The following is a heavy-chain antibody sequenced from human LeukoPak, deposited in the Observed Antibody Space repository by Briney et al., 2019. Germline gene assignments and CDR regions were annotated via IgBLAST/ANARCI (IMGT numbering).Heavy chain of an antibody. CDR2: IWYDGSDK. Sequence: GGSLRLSCAASGFTFSSYGMHWVRQAPGKGLEWVAVIWYDGSDKYYADSVKGRFTISRDNSKNTLYLQMNSLRAEDTAVYYCARVFSLRGWYHFDYWGQGTLVTASS. V-gene: IGHV3-33*01. CDR3: ARVFSLRGWYHFDY. J-gene: IGHJ4*02. CDR1: GFTFSSYG. D-gene: IGHD2-15*01.